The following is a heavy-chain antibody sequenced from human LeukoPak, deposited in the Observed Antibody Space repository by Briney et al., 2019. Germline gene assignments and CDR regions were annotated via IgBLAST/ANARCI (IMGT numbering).Heavy chain of an antibody. D-gene: IGHD1-14*01. V-gene: IGHV5-51*01. CDR1: GYSFSKFW. CDR3: ARWPNTGTYFDF. CDR2: IYPGDSDT. J-gene: IGHJ4*02. Sequence: GESLKISCKGSGYSFSKFWIGWVRQMPGKGLERMGIIYPGDSDTRYSPSFQGQVTISADKSISTAYLQWGSLKASDTAIYFCARWPNTGTYFDFWGQGTLVTVSS.